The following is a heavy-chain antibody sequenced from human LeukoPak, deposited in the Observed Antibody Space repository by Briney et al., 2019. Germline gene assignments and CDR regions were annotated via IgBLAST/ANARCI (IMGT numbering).Heavy chain of an antibody. CDR2: IKNDGSKK. J-gene: IGHJ6*02. Sequence: GGSLRLSCAASGFTFSTYGLHWVRQAPGKGLEWVAVIKNDGSKKYHVDSVKGRFTISRDNSKNTLYLQMNSLRTEDMAVYYCAKDLRESTGLDYDYGMDVWGQGTTVIVSS. D-gene: IGHD1-14*01. CDR1: GFTFSTYG. CDR3: AKDLRESTGLDYDYGMDV. V-gene: IGHV3-30*18.